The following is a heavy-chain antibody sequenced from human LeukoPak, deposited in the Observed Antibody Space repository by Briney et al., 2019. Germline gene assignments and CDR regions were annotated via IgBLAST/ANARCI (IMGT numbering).Heavy chain of an antibody. CDR3: ARAFNKYYYDSSGYYYPEGIFDY. V-gene: IGHV4-59*12. CDR2: IYSSGST. J-gene: IGHJ4*02. D-gene: IGHD3-22*01. Sequence: SETLSLTCTVSGGPFSDKYWSWIRQSPGKGLEWIAYIYSSGSTTKYNPSLKNRVTMSVDTSKNQFSLKLSSVTAADTAVYYCARAFNKYYYDSSGYYYPEGIFDYWGQGTLVAVSS. CDR1: GGPFSDKY.